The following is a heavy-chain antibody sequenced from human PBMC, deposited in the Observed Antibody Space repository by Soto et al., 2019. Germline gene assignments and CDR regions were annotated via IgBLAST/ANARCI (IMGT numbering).Heavy chain of an antibody. J-gene: IGHJ4*02. CDR3: AKVTGTTGGSFDY. V-gene: IGHV3-9*01. CDR2: ISWNSGSI. D-gene: IGHD1-7*01. Sequence: GGSLRLSCAASGFTFTDAWINWVRQAPGKGLEWVSGISWNSGSIGYADSVKGRFTISRDNAKNSLYLQMNSLRAEDTALYYWAKVTGTTGGSFDYWGQGTLVTVSS. CDR1: GFTFTDAW.